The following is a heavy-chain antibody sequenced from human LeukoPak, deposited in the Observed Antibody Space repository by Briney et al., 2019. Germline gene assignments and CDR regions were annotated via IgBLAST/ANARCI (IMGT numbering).Heavy chain of an antibody. J-gene: IGHJ4*02. CDR3: ARDSGYEFDF. CDR1: GFTFSSYT. V-gene: IGHV3-48*04. Sequence: GRSLRLSCAASGFTFSSYTMNWVRQAPGKGLEWVSYVRSDSSSLYADSVKGRFTISRDHAKHSVFLQMNSLRAEDTAVYYCARDSGYEFDFWGQGTPVTVSS. D-gene: IGHD5-12*01. CDR2: VRSDSSSL.